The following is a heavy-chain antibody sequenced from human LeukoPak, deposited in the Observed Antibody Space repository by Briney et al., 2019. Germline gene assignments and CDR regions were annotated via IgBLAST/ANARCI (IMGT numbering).Heavy chain of an antibody. J-gene: IGHJ4*02. D-gene: IGHD6-19*01. CDR3: ARSGAVAPKSLDY. CDR2: INPNSGGT. Sequence: GASVKVSCKASGYSFTAYYMHWVRQAPGQGLEWMGWINPNSGGTNYAQKFQGRVTMTRDTSITTAYMEMSRLRSDDTALYYCARSGAVAPKSLDYWGQGTLVTVSS. CDR1: GYSFTAYY. V-gene: IGHV1-2*02.